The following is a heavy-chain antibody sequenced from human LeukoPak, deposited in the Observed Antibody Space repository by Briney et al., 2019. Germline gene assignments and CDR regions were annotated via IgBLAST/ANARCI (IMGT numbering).Heavy chain of an antibody. V-gene: IGHV1-69*01. Sequence: EASVKVSCKASGGTLSSYAISWVRQAPGQGLEWMGGIIPIFGTANYAQKFQGRVTITADESTSTAYMELSSLRSEDTAVYYCAREGSPIVVVPAAMGDGWFDPWGQGTLVTVSS. CDR2: IIPIFGTA. J-gene: IGHJ5*02. CDR3: AREGSPIVVVPAAMGDGWFDP. D-gene: IGHD2-2*01. CDR1: GGTLSSYA.